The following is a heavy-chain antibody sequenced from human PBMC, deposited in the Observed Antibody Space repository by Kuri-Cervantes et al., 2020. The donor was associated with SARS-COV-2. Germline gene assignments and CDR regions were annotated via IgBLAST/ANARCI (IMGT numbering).Heavy chain of an antibody. D-gene: IGHD2-2*02. CDR3: ARDLPSDYTDYYYYMDV. V-gene: IGHV4-30-2*01. J-gene: IGHJ6*03. CDR1: DDSMSNGDYH. Sequence: SCTVSDDSMSNGDYHWSWVRQTPGKGLEWIGYIYHSGSTHYNPSLKIRVTISLDSSKNQFSLKLSSVIAADKAVYYCARDLPSDYTDYYYYMDVWVKGTTVTVSS. CDR2: IYHSGST.